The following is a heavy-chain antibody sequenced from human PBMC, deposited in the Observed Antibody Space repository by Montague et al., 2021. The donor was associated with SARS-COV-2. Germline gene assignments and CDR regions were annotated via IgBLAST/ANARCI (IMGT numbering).Heavy chain of an antibody. CDR1: GFTFSSYD. CDR2: IGTAGDT. D-gene: IGHD4-17*01. V-gene: IGHV3-13*01. J-gene: IGHJ2*01. CDR3: ARGGTYGDPRPWWYFDL. Sequence: SLRLSCAASGFTFSSYDMHWVRQATGKGLEWVSAIGTAGDTYYPGSVKGRFTITRENAKNSLYLQMNSLRAGDTAVYSCARGGTYGDPRPWWYFDLWGRCALVTVSS.